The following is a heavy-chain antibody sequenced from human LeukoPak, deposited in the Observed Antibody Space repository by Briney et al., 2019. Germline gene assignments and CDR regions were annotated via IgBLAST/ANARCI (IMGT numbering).Heavy chain of an antibody. Sequence: ASVKVSCKASGYTFTNYYMVWVRQAPGQGLEWMGVINPSSGTTNYAQKFQGRVTMTRDMSTSTVYMELSSLRSEDTAVYYCARGPHKRTYDRDNWFDPWGQGTLVTVSS. CDR2: INPSSGTT. CDR3: ARGPHKRTYDRDNWFDP. D-gene: IGHD3-3*01. V-gene: IGHV1-46*01. J-gene: IGHJ5*02. CDR1: GYTFTNYY.